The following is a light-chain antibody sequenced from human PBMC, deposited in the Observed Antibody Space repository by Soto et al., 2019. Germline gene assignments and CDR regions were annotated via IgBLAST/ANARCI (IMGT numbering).Light chain of an antibody. V-gene: IGKV1-39*01. CDR2: GAS. CDR3: QQSYSSPRT. J-gene: IGKJ4*01. Sequence: DIQMTQSPSSLSASVGDRVTITCRASQSITTYLNWYQQKPGTAPRLLIYGASSLQSGVPSTFSGSGSGTDFALSTTSLQPEPFATYYCQQSYSSPRTFVGATKVGIK. CDR1: QSITTY.